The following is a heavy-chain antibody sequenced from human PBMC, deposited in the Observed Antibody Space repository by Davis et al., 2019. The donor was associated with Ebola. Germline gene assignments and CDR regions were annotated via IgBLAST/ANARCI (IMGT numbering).Heavy chain of an antibody. V-gene: IGHV3-30*04. CDR3: ARALFPVDTAMVTLYY. Sequence: GESLKISCAASGFTFSSYAMHWVRQAPGKGLEWVAVTSYDGSNKHYADSVKGRFTISRDNSKNTLYLQMNSLRAEDTAVYYCARALFPVDTAMVTLYYWGQGTLVTVSS. CDR1: GFTFSSYA. CDR2: TSYDGSNK. D-gene: IGHD5-18*01. J-gene: IGHJ4*02.